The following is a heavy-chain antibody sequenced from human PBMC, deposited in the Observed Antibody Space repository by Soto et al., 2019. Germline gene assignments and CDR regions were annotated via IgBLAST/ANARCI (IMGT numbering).Heavy chain of an antibody. CDR3: ARDGDGRMTTNPYYYTGMDV. D-gene: IGHD3-3*01. Sequence: TPAVSRTCTVSVWSVGSYCWRCIRQQTGKGLEWIGYVFYTGRANYNASLKSRVSISLDTSNYQFSLKLSSVTAADTAVYYCARDGDGRMTTNPYYYTGMDVWVPGTTVTVSS. V-gene: IGHV4-59*02. CDR2: VFYTGRA. CDR1: VWSVGSYC. J-gene: IGHJ6*02.